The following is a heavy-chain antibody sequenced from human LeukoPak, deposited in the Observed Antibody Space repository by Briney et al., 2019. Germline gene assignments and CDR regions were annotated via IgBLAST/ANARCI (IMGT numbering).Heavy chain of an antibody. CDR2: ISYDGSNK. Sequence: GGSLRLSCAASGFTFDDYGMSWVRQAPGKGLEWVAVISYDGSNKYYADSVKGRFTISRDNSKNTLYLQMNSLRAEDTAVYYCARDGDYYGSGSASADWGQGTLVTVSS. CDR3: ARDGDYYGSGSASAD. D-gene: IGHD3-10*01. J-gene: IGHJ4*02. CDR1: GFTFDDYG. V-gene: IGHV3-30*03.